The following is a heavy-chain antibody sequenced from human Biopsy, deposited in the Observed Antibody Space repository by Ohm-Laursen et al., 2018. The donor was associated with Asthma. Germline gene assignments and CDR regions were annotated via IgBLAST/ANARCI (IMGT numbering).Heavy chain of an antibody. CDR3: ARKAGSCISRTCYSLDF. Sequence: SVNVSCKSLGGTFNTYVIGWVRQAPGQGLEWMGGINSVFGTTTYPQNFQDRVTITADDSTSTVYMELSSLRSEDTAVYYCARKAGSCISRTCYSLDFWGQGTLVTVSS. CDR1: GGTFNTYV. D-gene: IGHD2-2*01. J-gene: IGHJ4*02. V-gene: IGHV1-69*13. CDR2: INSVFGTT.